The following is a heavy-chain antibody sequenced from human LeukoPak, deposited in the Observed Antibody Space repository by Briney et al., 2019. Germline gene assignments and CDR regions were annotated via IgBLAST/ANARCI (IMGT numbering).Heavy chain of an antibody. J-gene: IGHJ6*03. CDR3: ARVTSSFNYAYYYYMDV. CDR2: LYDSGRT. V-gene: IGHV4-59*01. Sequence: SETLSLTCTVSNGSINSYYWSWIRQPPGKGLEWIGYLYDSGRTNYNPSLKSRVTISVDTSKNHFSLRVNSVTAADTAIYYCARVTSSFNYAYYYYMDVWGKGTTVTISS. D-gene: IGHD2-2*01. CDR1: NGSINSYY.